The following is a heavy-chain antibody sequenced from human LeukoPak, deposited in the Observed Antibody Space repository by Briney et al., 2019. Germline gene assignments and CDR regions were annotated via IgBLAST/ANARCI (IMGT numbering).Heavy chain of an antibody. CDR3: TRGASGSYHMVDH. V-gene: IGHV3-11*06. D-gene: IGHD3-10*01. CDR1: GFIFSDYY. J-gene: IGHJ4*02. Sequence: GGSLRLSCAASGFIFSDYYMSWIRQAPGKGLEWVSFISGGSDNTKYADSVKGRFTISRDNAKNSLYLQMNSLRDEDTAVYYCTRGASGSYHMVDHWGQGTLVTVSS. CDR2: ISGGSDNT.